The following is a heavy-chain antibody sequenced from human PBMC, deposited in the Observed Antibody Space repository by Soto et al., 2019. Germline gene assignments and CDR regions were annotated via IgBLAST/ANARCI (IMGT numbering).Heavy chain of an antibody. Sequence: ETLSLTCAVYGGSFSGYYWSWIRQPPGKGLEWIGEINHSGSTNYNPSIKSRVTISVDTSKNQFSLKLSSVTAADTSVYYCARGRTMVRGSGPADYWGQGTLVTVSS. CDR2: INHSGST. V-gene: IGHV4-34*01. CDR3: ARGRTMVRGSGPADY. CDR1: GGSFSGYY. J-gene: IGHJ4*02. D-gene: IGHD3-10*01.